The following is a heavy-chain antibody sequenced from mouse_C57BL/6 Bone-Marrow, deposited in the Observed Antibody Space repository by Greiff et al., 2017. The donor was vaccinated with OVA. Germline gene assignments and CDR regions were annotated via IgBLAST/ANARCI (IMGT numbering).Heavy chain of an antibody. CDR1: GFNIKDYY. Sequence: DVKLQESGAELVKPGASVKLSCTASGFNIKDYYMHWVKQRTEQGLEWIGRIDPEDGETKYAPKFQGKATITADTSSNTADLQLSSLTSEDTAVYYCARGGDYGSSYAAWFAYWGQGTLVTVSA. CDR3: ARGGDYGSSYAAWFAY. V-gene: IGHV14-2*01. D-gene: IGHD1-1*01. CDR2: IDPEDGET. J-gene: IGHJ3*01.